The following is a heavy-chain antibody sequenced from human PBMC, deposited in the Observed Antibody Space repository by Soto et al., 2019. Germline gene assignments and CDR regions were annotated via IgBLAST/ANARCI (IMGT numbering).Heavy chain of an antibody. CDR3: ARVTEYYYDSSGYYAPSIIDY. J-gene: IGHJ4*02. CDR2: IYYSGST. D-gene: IGHD3-22*01. V-gene: IGHV4-30-4*01. Sequence: TLSLTCTVSGGSISSGDYYWSWIRQPPGKGLEWIGYIYYSGSTYYNPSLKSRVTISVDTSKNQFSLKLSSVTAADTAVYYCARVTEYYYDSSGYYAPSIIDYWGQGTLVTVSS. CDR1: GGSISSGDYY.